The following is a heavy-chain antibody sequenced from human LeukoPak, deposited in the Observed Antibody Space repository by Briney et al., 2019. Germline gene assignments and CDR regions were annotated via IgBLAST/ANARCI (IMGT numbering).Heavy chain of an antibody. CDR3: ARHSETILGSVDY. CDR2: IYHSGST. V-gene: IGHV4-38-2*01. D-gene: IGHD3-3*01. CDR1: GYSISSSYY. Sequence: PSETLSLTCAVSGYSISSSYYWGWIRPPPGKGLEWIGSIYHSGSTYYSPSLKSRVTISIDTSKNQFSLKSSSVTAADTAVYYCARHSETILGSVDYWGQGTLVTVSS. J-gene: IGHJ4*02.